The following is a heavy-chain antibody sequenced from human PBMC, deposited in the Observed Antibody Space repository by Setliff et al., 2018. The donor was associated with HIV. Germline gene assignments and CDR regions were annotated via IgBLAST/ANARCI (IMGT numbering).Heavy chain of an antibody. Sequence: SVKVSCKASGGTFSYAISWVRQAPGQGLEWMGRIIPIFGTANYAQKFQGRVTITADKSTSTVYMELSRLRSEDTAVYYCARGDNWNYIGRPSLYMDVWGRGTTVTVSS. J-gene: IGHJ6*03. D-gene: IGHD1-7*01. V-gene: IGHV1-69*06. CDR2: IIPIFGTA. CDR1: GGTFSYA. CDR3: ARGDNWNYIGRPSLYMDV.